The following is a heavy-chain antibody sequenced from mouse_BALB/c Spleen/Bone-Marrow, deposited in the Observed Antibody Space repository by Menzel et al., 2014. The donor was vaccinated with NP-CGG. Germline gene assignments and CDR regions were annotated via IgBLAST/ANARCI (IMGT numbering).Heavy chain of an antibody. Sequence: VQLQQSGAELVKPGASVKLSCPASGFNIXDTYMHWVKQRPEQGLEWIGRIDPANGNTKYDPKFQGKATITADTSSNTAYLQLSSLTSEDTAVYYCASLDDYIYWGQGTLVTVSA. D-gene: IGHD2-4*01. CDR3: ASLDDYIY. CDR2: IDPANGNT. V-gene: IGHV14-3*02. CDR1: GFNIXDTY. J-gene: IGHJ3*01.